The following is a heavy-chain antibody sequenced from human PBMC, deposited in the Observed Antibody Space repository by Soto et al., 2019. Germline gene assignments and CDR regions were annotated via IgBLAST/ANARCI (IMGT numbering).Heavy chain of an antibody. CDR3: GSEKDYAEGGY. D-gene: IGHD4-17*01. CDR2: ISSSSSTI. Sequence: EVQLVESGGGLVQPGGSLSLSCAASGFTFSSYSMKWVRQAPGKGLEWVSYISSSSSTIYYADCVKGRFTISRDNAKNSLYLQINSLRDEDTAVYYCGSEKDYAEGGYWGQGTLVTVSS. J-gene: IGHJ4*02. V-gene: IGHV3-48*02. CDR1: GFTFSSYS.